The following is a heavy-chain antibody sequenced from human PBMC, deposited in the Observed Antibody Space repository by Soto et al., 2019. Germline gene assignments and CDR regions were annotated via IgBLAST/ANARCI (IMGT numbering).Heavy chain of an antibody. J-gene: IGHJ6*02. Sequence: ASVKVSCKASGGTFSSYAISWVRQAPGKVLEWMGGIIPIFGTANYAQKFQGRVTITADESTSTAYMELSSLRSEDTAVYYCARAYYYDSSGYLGSYGMDVWGQGTTVTVSS. CDR1: GGTFSSYA. V-gene: IGHV1-69*13. CDR3: ARAYYYDSSGYLGSYGMDV. D-gene: IGHD3-22*01. CDR2: IIPIFGTA.